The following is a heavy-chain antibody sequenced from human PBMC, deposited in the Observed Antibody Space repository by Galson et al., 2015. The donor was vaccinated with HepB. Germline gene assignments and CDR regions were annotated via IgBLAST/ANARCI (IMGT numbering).Heavy chain of an antibody. CDR1: GGTFSSYT. CDR3: AAGVMNGVTARDY. Sequence: SVKVSCKASGGTFSSYTISWVRQAPGQGLEWMGRIIPILGIANYAQKLQGRVTITADKSTSTAYMELSSLRSEDTAVYYCAAGVMNGVTARDYWGQGTLVTVSS. CDR2: IIPILGIA. J-gene: IGHJ4*02. V-gene: IGHV1-69*02. D-gene: IGHD2-21*02.